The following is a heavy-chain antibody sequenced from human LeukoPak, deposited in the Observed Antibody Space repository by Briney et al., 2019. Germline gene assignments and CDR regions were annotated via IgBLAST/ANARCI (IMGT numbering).Heavy chain of an antibody. Sequence: ASVKVSCKTSGYSFTKYGISWERQAPGQGLEWMGWINTNTGNPTYAQGFTGRFVFSLDTSVSTAYLQISSLKAEDTAVYYCARPLYYDSSGYYSPRTYYFDYWGQGTLVTVSS. V-gene: IGHV7-4-1*02. D-gene: IGHD3-22*01. CDR1: GYSFTKYG. J-gene: IGHJ4*02. CDR2: INTNTGNP. CDR3: ARPLYYDSSGYYSPRTYYFDY.